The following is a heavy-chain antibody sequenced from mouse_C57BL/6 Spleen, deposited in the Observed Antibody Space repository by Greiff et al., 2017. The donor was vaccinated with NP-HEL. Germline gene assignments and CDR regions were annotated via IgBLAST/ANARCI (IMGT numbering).Heavy chain of an antibody. Sequence: VQLQESGAELVRPGASVTLSCKASGYTFTDYEMHWVKQTPVHGLEWIGAIDPETGGTAYNQKFKGKAILTADKSSSTAYMELRSLTSEDSAVYYCTRRIYYDYMDYWGQGTSVTVSS. V-gene: IGHV1-15*01. J-gene: IGHJ4*01. CDR1: GYTFTDYE. CDR3: TRRIYYDYMDY. D-gene: IGHD2-4*01. CDR2: IDPETGGT.